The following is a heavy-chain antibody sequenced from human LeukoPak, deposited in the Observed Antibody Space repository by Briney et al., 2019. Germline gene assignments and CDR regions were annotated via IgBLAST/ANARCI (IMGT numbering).Heavy chain of an antibody. J-gene: IGHJ1*01. CDR1: GYTFTGYY. CDR3: ASSGEATVTDAEYFQH. V-gene: IGHV1-2*06. D-gene: IGHD4-17*01. Sequence: GASVKVSRKASGYTFTGYYMHWVRQAPGQGLEWMGRINPNSGGTNYAQKFQGRVTMTRDTSISTAYMELSRLRSDDTAVYYCASSGEATVTDAEYFQHWGQGTLVTVSS. CDR2: INPNSGGT.